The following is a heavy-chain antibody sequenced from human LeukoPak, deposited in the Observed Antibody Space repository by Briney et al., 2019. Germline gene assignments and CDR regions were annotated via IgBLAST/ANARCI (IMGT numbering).Heavy chain of an antibody. CDR2: IHQSGST. CDR3: ARGVPGANLAFDL. V-gene: IGHV4-31*03. Sequence: PSQTLSLTCIVSGGSISSGAYYWTWIRQQPGKGLEWIAGIHQSGSTVDNPSLRRRLNTSLDTSKNQISLKLTSVTAADTAVYYCARGVPGANLAFDLRGQGTMVTVSS. CDR1: GGSISSGAYY. D-gene: IGHD4/OR15-4a*01. J-gene: IGHJ3*01.